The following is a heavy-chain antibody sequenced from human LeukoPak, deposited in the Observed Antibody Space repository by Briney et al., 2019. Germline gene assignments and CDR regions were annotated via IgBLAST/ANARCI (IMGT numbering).Heavy chain of an antibody. CDR2: IIPIFGTA. D-gene: IGHD3-22*01. J-gene: IGHJ4*02. Sequence: ASVKVSCKASGGTFSSYAISWVRQAPGQGLEWMGGIIPIFGTANYAQKFQGRVTITADESTSTAYMELSSLRSDDTAVYYCASGRYFYDSSGYSPLDYWGQGTLVTVSS. CDR1: GGTFSSYA. V-gene: IGHV1-69*13. CDR3: ASGRYFYDSSGYSPLDY.